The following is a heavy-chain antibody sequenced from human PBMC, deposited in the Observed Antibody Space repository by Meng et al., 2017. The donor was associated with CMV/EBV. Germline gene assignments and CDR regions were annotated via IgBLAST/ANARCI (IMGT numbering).Heavy chain of an antibody. V-gene: IGHV4-34*01. J-gene: IGHJ4*01. D-gene: IGHD3-22*01. CDR2: INHSGST. CDR1: GGSFSGYY. CDR3: ARTMIVSPGSLDY. Sequence: SETLSLTCVVYGGSFSGYYWSWIRQPPGKGLEWIGEINHSGSTNYNPSLKGRVTILVDTSMKQFFLKLNSVTAADTAVYCCARTMIVSPGSLDYWGQGTLVTVSS.